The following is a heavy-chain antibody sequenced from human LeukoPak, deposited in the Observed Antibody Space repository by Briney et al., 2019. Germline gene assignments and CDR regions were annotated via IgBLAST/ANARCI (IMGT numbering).Heavy chain of an antibody. Sequence: SETLSLTCTVSGGSISSSSYYWGWIRQPPGKGLEWIGSIYYSGSTYYNPSLKSRVTISVDTSKNQFSLKLSSVTAADTAVYYCASSPMVRGADPYDAFDIWGQGTMVTVSS. D-gene: IGHD3-10*01. CDR1: GGSISSSSYY. CDR3: ASSPMVRGADPYDAFDI. J-gene: IGHJ3*02. V-gene: IGHV4-39*07. CDR2: IYYSGST.